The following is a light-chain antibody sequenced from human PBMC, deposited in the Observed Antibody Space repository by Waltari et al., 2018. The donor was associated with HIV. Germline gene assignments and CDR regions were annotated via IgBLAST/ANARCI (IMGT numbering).Light chain of an antibody. CDR1: QPITSN. V-gene: IGKV1-8*01. CDR2: GAS. CDR3: QQYYTLPYT. J-gene: IGKJ2*01. Sequence: IRMTQSLFAFSASTGDRVTITCRASQPITSNLAWYQQKPGKAPKLLIYGASTLQSVVPSRFSGSGSGTEFTLTISCLQTEDFATYYCQQYYTLPYTFAQGTEVEI.